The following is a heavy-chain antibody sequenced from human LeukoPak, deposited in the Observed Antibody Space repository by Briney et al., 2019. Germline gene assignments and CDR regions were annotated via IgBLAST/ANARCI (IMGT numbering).Heavy chain of an antibody. Sequence: SETLSLTCAVYGGSFSGYYWSWIRQPPGKGLEWIGEINHSGSTNYNPSLKSRVTISVDTSKNQFSLKLSSVTAADTAVYYCAGRHLWFGELLYSPFDYWGQGTLVTVSS. J-gene: IGHJ4*02. V-gene: IGHV4-34*01. D-gene: IGHD3-10*01. CDR1: GGSFSGYY. CDR3: AGRHLWFGELLYSPFDY. CDR2: INHSGST.